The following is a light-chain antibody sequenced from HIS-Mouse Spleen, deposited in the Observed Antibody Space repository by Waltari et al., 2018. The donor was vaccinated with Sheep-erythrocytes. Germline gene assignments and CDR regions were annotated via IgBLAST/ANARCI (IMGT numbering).Light chain of an antibody. V-gene: IGKV1-33*01. Sequence: DIQMTQPPSSLSASVGDRVTTTCQASQYISNYLNCYQQKPGKARKLLIYDASNLETGGPSRFSGSGSGTDFTYNISSLQPEDIATYYCQPYDNLPLTFGGGTTVEIK. CDR2: DAS. CDR3: QPYDNLPLT. J-gene: IGKJ4*01. CDR1: QYISNY.